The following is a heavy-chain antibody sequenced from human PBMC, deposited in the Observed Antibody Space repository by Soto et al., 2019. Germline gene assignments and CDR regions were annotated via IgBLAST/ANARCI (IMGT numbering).Heavy chain of an antibody. CDR3: ARGGGYSYGRASDY. J-gene: IGHJ4*02. D-gene: IGHD5-18*01. CDR1: GFTFSSYW. V-gene: IGHV3-74*01. Sequence: EVQLVESGGGLVQPGGSLRLSCAASGFTFSSYWMHWVRQAPGKELVWVSRINSDGSSTSYADSVKGRFTISRDNAKNTLYLQRNSLRAEDTAVYHCARGGGYSYGRASDYWGQGTLVTVSS. CDR2: INSDGSST.